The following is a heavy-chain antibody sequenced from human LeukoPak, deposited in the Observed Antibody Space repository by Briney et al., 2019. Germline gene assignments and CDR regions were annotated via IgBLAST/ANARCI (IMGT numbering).Heavy chain of an antibody. Sequence: GSLRLSCAASGFTFSSYGMHWVRQAPGKGLEWVAVIWYDGSNKYYADSVKGRFTISRDNSKNTLYLQMNSLRAEDTAVYYCARDVEKRSGSSYGMDVWGQGTTVTVSS. CDR1: GFTFSSYG. CDR3: ARDVEKRSGSSYGMDV. CDR2: IWYDGSNK. V-gene: IGHV3-33*01. J-gene: IGHJ6*02. D-gene: IGHD3-10*01.